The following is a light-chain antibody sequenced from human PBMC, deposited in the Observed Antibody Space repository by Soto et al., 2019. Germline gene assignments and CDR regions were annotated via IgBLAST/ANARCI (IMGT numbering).Light chain of an antibody. CDR3: SSYAGSTTLL. CDR1: SSDVGGYSY. J-gene: IGLJ3*02. CDR2: EVS. V-gene: IGLV2-14*01. Sequence: QSALTQPASVSGSPGQSITISCTGTSSDVGGYSYVSWYQQHPGKAPKLMIYEVSNRPSGVSNRFSGSKSGNTASLTISGLQAEDEADYYCSSYAGSTTLLFGEGTKLTVL.